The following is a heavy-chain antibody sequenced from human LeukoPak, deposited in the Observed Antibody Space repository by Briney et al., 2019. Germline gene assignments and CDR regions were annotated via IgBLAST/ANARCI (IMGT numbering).Heavy chain of an antibody. CDR3: ARHHYGGNSGTEFDY. CDR1: GDSISSSNYY. CDR2: TSYGGTT. J-gene: IGHJ4*02. D-gene: IGHD4-23*01. V-gene: IGHV4-39*01. Sequence: SETLSLTCTVSGDSISSSNYYWGWIRQPPGKGLEWIGSTSYGGTTYYNWSLKSRVTISVDTSKNQFSLKLSSVTAADTAVYYCARHHYGGNSGTEFDYWGQGTLVTVSS.